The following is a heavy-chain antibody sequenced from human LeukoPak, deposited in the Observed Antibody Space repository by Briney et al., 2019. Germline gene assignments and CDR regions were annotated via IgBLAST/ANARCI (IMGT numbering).Heavy chain of an antibody. CDR1: GGTFSSYA. CDR2: IIPIFGTA. J-gene: IGHJ4*02. V-gene: IGHV1-69*05. CDR3: ARDYGDYSDY. D-gene: IGHD4-17*01. Sequence: ASVKVSCKASGGTFSSYAISRVRQAPGQGLEWMGRIIPIFGTANYAQKFQGRVTITTDESTSTAYMELSSLRSEDTAVYYCARDYGDYSDYWGQGTLVTVSS.